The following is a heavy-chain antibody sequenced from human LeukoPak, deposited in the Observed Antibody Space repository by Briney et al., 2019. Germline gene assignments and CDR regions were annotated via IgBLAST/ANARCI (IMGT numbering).Heavy chain of an antibody. J-gene: IGHJ4*02. CDR3: ATSTRGGAPYYFDY. V-gene: IGHV4-4*07. D-gene: IGHD1-26*01. CDR1: GGSISSYY. CDR2: IYTSGST. Sequence: PSETLSLTCTVSGGSISSYYWSWIRQPAGKGLEWIGRIYTSGSTNYNPSLKSRVTMSVDTSKNQFSLKLSSVTAADTAVYYCATSTRGGAPYYFDYWGQGTLVTVSS.